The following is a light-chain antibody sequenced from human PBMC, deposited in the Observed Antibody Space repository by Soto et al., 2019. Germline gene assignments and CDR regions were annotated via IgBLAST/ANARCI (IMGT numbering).Light chain of an antibody. Sequence: QSALTQPASVSGSPGQSITISCTGTSSDVAGYNYVSWYQQHPGKAPKLMIYDVSDRPSGVSSRFSGSKSGNTASLTISGLQAEDEADYYCSSYTSSSTLVFGGGTQLTVL. J-gene: IGLJ2*01. CDR1: SSDVAGYNY. CDR3: SSYTSSSTLV. CDR2: DVS. V-gene: IGLV2-14*01.